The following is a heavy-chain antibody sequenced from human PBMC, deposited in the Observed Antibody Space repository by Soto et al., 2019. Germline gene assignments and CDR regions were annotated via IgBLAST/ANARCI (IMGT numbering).Heavy chain of an antibody. Sequence: QITLKESGPTLVKPTQTLTLTCTFSGFSLSTSGVGVGWIRQPPGKALEWLALIYWDDDKRYSPSLKSRLTITNDTSKTPVLLTLTTLDPVDTATYYCAHTLPSGTRPRYYSYGIAVWGQGTTVTVSS. D-gene: IGHD3-10*01. CDR1: GFSLSTSGVG. CDR3: AHTLPSGTRPRYYSYGIAV. V-gene: IGHV2-5*02. J-gene: IGHJ6*02. CDR2: IYWDDDK.